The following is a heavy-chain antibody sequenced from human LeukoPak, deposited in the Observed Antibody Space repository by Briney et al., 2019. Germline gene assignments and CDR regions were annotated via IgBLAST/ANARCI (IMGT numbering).Heavy chain of an antibody. Sequence: GGSLRLSCAASKFTFSNYAMSWVRQAPGKGLEWGSAISGSGTSIYYADSVKGRVTISRDNSKNTLYLQMNSLRAEDTAVYYCATRGNMDTATYAFDIWGPGTMVTVSS. D-gene: IGHD5-18*01. CDR3: ATRGNMDTATYAFDI. CDR2: ISGSGTSI. CDR1: KFTFSNYA. V-gene: IGHV3-23*01. J-gene: IGHJ3*02.